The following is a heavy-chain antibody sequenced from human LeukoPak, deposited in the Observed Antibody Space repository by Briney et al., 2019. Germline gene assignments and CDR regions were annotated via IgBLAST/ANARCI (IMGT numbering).Heavy chain of an antibody. J-gene: IGHJ4*02. CDR3: ARARAHLKYYYDNSGYYYFDY. Sequence: SETLSLTCAVYGGSFSGYYWSWIRQPPGKGLEWIGEINHSGSTNYNPSLKSRVTTSVDTSKNQFSLKLSSVTAADTAVYYCARARAHLKYYYDNSGYYYFDYWGQGTLVTVSS. V-gene: IGHV4-34*01. CDR2: INHSGST. CDR1: GGSFSGYY. D-gene: IGHD3-22*01.